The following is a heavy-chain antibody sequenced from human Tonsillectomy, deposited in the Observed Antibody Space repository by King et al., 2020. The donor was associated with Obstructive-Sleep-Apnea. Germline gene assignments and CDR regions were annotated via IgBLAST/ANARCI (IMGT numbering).Heavy chain of an antibody. D-gene: IGHD2-15*01. J-gene: IGHJ4*02. CDR1: GFTFSDAW. CDR2: IKSKTDGGTT. Sequence: VQLVESGGGLVKPGGSLRLSCAASGFTFSDAWMNWVRQTPGKGLEWVGRIKSKTDGGTTDYAAPVQGRFNISRDDSKNTLFLQMNSLKTEDTAVYYCPTAGGRQTRNYWGQGTLVTVSS. CDR3: PTAGGRQTRNY. V-gene: IGHV3-15*01.